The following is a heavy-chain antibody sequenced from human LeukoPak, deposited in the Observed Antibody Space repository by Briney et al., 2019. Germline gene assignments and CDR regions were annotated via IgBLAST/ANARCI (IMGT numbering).Heavy chain of an antibody. V-gene: IGHV3-21*01. Sequence: GGSLRLSCAASGFTFSSYSMNWVRQAPGKGLEWVSFISSSHSSIFYADSVKGRITISRDNAKNSLYLQMNILRLEDTAVYYCARGVSWTFDNWGRGALVIVSS. CDR3: ARGVSWTFDN. J-gene: IGHJ4*02. CDR1: GFTFSSYS. CDR2: ISSSHSSI. D-gene: IGHD3-10*01.